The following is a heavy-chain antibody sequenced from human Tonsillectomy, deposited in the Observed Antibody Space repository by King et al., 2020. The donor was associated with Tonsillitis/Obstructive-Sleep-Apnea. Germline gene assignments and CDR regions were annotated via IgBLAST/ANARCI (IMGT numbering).Heavy chain of an antibody. Sequence: VQLVESGGGLVQPGGSLRLSCAASGFTFSSYAMSRVRQAPGKGLEWVSAISGTDGGTYYADSVKGRFTISRENSKNTLYLQMNSLRAEDTAIYYCAKDHYDFWSGYYTGDNYWGQGTLVTVSS. D-gene: IGHD3-3*01. J-gene: IGHJ4*02. CDR3: AKDHYDFWSGYYTGDNY. V-gene: IGHV3-23*04. CDR1: GFTFSSYA. CDR2: ISGTDGGT.